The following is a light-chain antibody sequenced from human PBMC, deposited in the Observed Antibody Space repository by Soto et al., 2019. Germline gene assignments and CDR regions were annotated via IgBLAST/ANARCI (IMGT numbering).Light chain of an antibody. CDR1: QSLLYSNGYNY. Sequence: DIVMTQSPLSLPVTPGEPASISCRSSQSLLYSNGYNYLDWYLQKPGQSPQLLIYLGSSRASGVPDRFSGSGSGTDFTLKISRVEAEDVGIYYCMQTLQTRAFDQGTKVEIK. J-gene: IGKJ1*01. CDR2: LGS. V-gene: IGKV2-28*01. CDR3: MQTLQTRA.